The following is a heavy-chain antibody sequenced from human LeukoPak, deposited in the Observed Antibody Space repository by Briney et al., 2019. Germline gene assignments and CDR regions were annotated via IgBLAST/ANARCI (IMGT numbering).Heavy chain of an antibody. CDR3: ARRTIGYYFDY. CDR2: IYYSGST. V-gene: IGHV4-59*08. Sequence: VKPSETLSLTCSVSGGSMSGYYWSWIRQPPGKGLEWIGYIYYSGSTSYNPSLKSRVSISLDTAKNQFSLKLSSVSAADTAIYYCARRTIGYYFDYWGQGTLVTVSS. CDR1: GGSMSGYY. J-gene: IGHJ4*02.